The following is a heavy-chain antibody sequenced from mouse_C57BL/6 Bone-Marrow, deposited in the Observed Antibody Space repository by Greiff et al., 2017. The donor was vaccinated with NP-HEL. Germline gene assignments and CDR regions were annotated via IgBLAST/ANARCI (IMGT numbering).Heavy chain of an antibody. Sequence: EVQLVESGPGMVKPSQSLSLTCTVTGYSITSGYDWHWIRHFPGNKLEWMGYISYSGSTNYNPSLKSRISITHDTSKNHFFLKLNSVTTEDTATYYCARGVTPGYWYFDVWGTGTTVTVSS. CDR2: ISYSGST. V-gene: IGHV3-1*01. J-gene: IGHJ1*03. CDR3: ARGVTPGYWYFDV. CDR1: GYSITSGYD. D-gene: IGHD2-2*01.